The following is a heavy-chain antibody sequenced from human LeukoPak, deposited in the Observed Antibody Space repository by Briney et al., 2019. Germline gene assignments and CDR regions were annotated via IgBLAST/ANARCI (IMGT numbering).Heavy chain of an antibody. V-gene: IGHV1-46*01. D-gene: IGHD2-2*02. J-gene: IGHJ4*02. CDR1: GYTFTSYY. Sequence: GASVKVSCTASGYTFTSYYIHWVRQAPGQGLEWMGIINPSGGSTSYAQKFQGRLTMTRDTSTSTVYMELSSLRSDDTAVYYCARAALTIPYDYWGQGTLVTVSS. CDR2: INPSGGST. CDR3: ARAALTIPYDY.